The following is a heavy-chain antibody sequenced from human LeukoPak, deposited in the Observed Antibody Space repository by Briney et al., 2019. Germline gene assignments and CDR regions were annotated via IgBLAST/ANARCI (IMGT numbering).Heavy chain of an antibody. D-gene: IGHD2-15*01. V-gene: IGHV3-30-3*02. CDR1: GFTFSNYA. Sequence: GTSLRLSCAASGFTFSNYAMNWVRQAPGKGLEWVAIISYHGRSVDYADSVKGRFTMSRDNSKNTLSPQMNSLRAEDTAVYYCAKDRGYCSGGNCYNQYGMDVWGQGTTVTVSS. J-gene: IGHJ6*02. CDR3: AKDRGYCSGGNCYNQYGMDV. CDR2: ISYHGRSV.